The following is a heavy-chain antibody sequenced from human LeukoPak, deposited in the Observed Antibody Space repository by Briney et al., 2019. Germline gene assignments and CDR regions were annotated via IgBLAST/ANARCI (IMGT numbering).Heavy chain of an antibody. CDR2: INAGNGNT. J-gene: IGHJ6*02. V-gene: IGHV1-3*01. CDR3: ARLGLRYFDLYGMDV. Sequence: ASVKVSCKASGYTFTSYAMHWVRQAPGQRLEWMGWINAGNGNTKYSQKFQGRVTITRDTSASTAYMELSSLRSEDTAVYYCARLGLRYFDLYGMDVWGQGTTVTVSS. D-gene: IGHD3-9*01. CDR1: GYTFTSYA.